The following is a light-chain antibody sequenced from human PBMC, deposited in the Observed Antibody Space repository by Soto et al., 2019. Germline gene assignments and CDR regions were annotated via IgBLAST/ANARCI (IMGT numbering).Light chain of an antibody. CDR2: DNN. CDR1: SSNIGNSF. CDR3: GAWDGGLSAFV. Sequence: QSVLPQPPSVSAAPGRTVTISCSGSSSNIGNSFVSWYQQLPGTAPRLLIYDNNERPSGIPDRFSGSKSGTSATLGITGLQTGDEADYYCGAWDGGLSAFVFGTGTKLTVL. J-gene: IGLJ1*01. V-gene: IGLV1-51*01.